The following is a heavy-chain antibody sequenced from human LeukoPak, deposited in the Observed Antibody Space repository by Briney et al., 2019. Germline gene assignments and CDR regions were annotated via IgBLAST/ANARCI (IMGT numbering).Heavy chain of an antibody. V-gene: IGHV3-21*04. J-gene: IGHJ2*01. CDR1: RITFSTYS. D-gene: IGHD3-10*01. CDR3: AKGQNYYGSGSYYGRPWYFDL. CDR2: ISTTSASI. Sequence: GGSLRLSCVGSRITFSTYSFNWVRQAPGKGLEWVSSISTTSASIYYADSVRGRFTISRDNARNSLYLQMNSLRAEDTALYYCAKGQNYYGSGSYYGRPWYFDLWGRGTLVTVSS.